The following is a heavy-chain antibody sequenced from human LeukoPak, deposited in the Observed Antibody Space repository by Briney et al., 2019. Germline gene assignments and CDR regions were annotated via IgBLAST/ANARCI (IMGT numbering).Heavy chain of an antibody. Sequence: AAVKVSCKASGYTFTSYGISWVRQAPGQGLDWMGWISAYNGNTNYAQKLQGRVTMTTDTSTSTAYMELRSLSSDDTAVYYCARDRGYCSGGSCYGRGWFDPWGQGTLVTVSS. CDR1: GYTFTSYG. CDR2: ISAYNGNT. D-gene: IGHD2-15*01. V-gene: IGHV1-18*01. J-gene: IGHJ5*02. CDR3: ARDRGYCSGGSCYGRGWFDP.